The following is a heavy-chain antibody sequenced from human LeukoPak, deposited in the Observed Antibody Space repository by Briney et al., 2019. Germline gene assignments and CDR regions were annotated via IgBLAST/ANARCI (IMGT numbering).Heavy chain of an antibody. CDR2: ISETSRKT. J-gene: IGHJ1*01. D-gene: IGHD5-24*01. CDR1: GFTFNIYA. CDR3: VQEARRDGYKLAPVAEH. V-gene: IGHV3-23*01. Sequence: GGSLRLSCAASGFTFNIYAMSWVRQAPEKGLEWVSAISETSRKTYYADPVKGRFTISRDNSKNTLYLQMNDLRDEDTAVYYCVQEARRDGYKLAPVAEHWGQGTLVTVSS.